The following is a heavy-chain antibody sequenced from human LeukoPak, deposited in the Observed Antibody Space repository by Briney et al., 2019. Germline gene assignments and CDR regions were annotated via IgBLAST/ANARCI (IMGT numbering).Heavy chain of an antibody. CDR3: TRDQTPYY. Sequence: GGSLRPSCTASGFTFGDYAMTWVRQAPGKGLEWVGFIRSKAYGGTTEYAASVKGRFTISRDDSKSIAYLQMNSLKTEDTAVYYCTRDQTPYYWGQGTLVTVSS. CDR2: IRSKAYGGTT. CDR1: GFTFGDYA. V-gene: IGHV3-49*04. J-gene: IGHJ4*02.